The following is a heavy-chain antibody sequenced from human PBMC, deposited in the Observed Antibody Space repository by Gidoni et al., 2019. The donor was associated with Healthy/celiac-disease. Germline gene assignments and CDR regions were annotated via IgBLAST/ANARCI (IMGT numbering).Heavy chain of an antibody. CDR1: GGTFSSYA. CDR2: IIPILGIA. J-gene: IGHJ6*02. Sequence: QVQLVQSGAEVKKPGSSVKVSCKASGGTFSSYAISWVRQAPGQGLEWMGRIIPILGIANYAQKFQGRVTITADKSTSTAYMELSSLRSEDTAVYYCARESRRERSQYYYYGMDVWGQGTTVTVSS. CDR3: ARESRRERSQYYYYGMDV. D-gene: IGHD1-26*01. V-gene: IGHV1-69*09.